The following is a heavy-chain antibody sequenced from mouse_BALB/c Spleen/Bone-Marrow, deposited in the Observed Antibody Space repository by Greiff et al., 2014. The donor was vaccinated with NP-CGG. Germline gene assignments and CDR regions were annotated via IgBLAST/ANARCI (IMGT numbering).Heavy chain of an antibody. D-gene: IGHD2-3*01. CDR1: GFTFSSYA. V-gene: IGHV5-9-3*01. CDR2: ISSGGSYT. Sequence: EVKLVESGGGLVKPGGSLKLSCAASGFTFSSYAMSWVRQTPEKRLEWVATISSGGSYTYYPDSVKGRFTISRDNAKNTLYLQMSSPRSEDTAMYYCARLRDGYSPFAYWGQGTLVTVSA. CDR3: ARLRDGYSPFAY. J-gene: IGHJ3*01.